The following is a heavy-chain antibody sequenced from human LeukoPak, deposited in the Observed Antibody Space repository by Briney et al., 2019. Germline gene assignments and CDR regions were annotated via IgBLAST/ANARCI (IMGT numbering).Heavy chain of an antibody. Sequence: SETLSLTCTVSGGSISSYYWSWIRQPPGKGLDWIGYIYYSGSTNYNPSLKSRVTISVDTSKNQYSLKLSSVTAADTAVYYCARHEGYDILTGYSYYFDYWGQGTLVTVPS. CDR2: IYYSGST. CDR1: GGSISSYY. V-gene: IGHV4-59*08. D-gene: IGHD3-9*01. J-gene: IGHJ4*02. CDR3: ARHEGYDILTGYSYYFDY.